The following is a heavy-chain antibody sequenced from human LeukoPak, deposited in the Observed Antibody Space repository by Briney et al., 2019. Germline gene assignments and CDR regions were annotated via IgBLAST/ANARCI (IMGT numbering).Heavy chain of an antibody. V-gene: IGHV4-4*09. CDR2: IYTSGST. J-gene: IGHJ5*02. D-gene: IGHD2-2*02. CDR3: ARSRIVVVPAAILGSWFDP. Sequence: PSETLSLTCTVSGGSISSYYWSWIRQPPGKGLEWIGYIYTSGSTNYNPSLESRVTISVDTSKNQFSLKLSSVTAADTAVYYCARSRIVVVPAAILGSWFDPWGQGTLVTVSS. CDR1: GGSISSYY.